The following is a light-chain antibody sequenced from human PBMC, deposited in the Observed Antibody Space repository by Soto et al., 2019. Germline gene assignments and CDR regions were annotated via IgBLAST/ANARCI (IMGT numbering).Light chain of an antibody. J-gene: IGKJ2*01. CDR1: QSISIW. CDR2: DAS. Sequence: DIQMTQSPSTLSASVGDRVTITCRASQSISIWLAWYQQKPTKAPKVLIYDASTLETGGPSRFSGSGSGTEFPLTISSLQPDDFATYYCQQYNSYQYSFGQGTK. CDR3: QQYNSYQYS. V-gene: IGKV1-5*01.